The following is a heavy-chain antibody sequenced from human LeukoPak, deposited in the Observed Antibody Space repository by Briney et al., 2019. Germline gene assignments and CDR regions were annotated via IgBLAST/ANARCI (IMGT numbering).Heavy chain of an antibody. J-gene: IGHJ4*02. V-gene: IGHV3-48*02. Sequence: GGSLRLSCAPSGFTFNNYAMNWVRPPPGRGLEWVSYIRGGGSNTRYSDSVKGRFIISRDNAKNSLYLQMNSLRDEDTSVYSCARDPDWLEYGGQGTLVTVPS. CDR1: GFTFNNYA. CDR2: IRGGGSNT. CDR3: ARDPDWLEY. D-gene: IGHD3/OR15-3a*01.